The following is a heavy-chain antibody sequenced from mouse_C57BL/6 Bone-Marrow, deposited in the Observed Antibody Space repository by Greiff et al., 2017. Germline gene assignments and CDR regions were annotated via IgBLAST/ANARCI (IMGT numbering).Heavy chain of an antibody. V-gene: IGHV1-64*01. J-gene: IGHJ3*01. CDR3: ARYSNSWFAY. CDR1: GYTFTSYW. D-gene: IGHD2-5*01. CDR2: IHPNSGST. Sequence: QVQLQQPGAELVKPGASVKLSCKASGYTFTSYWMHWVKQRPGQGLEWIGMIHPNSGSTNYNEKFKSKATLTVDKSSSTAYMQLSGLTSEDSEVYYCARYSNSWFAYWGQGTLVTVSA.